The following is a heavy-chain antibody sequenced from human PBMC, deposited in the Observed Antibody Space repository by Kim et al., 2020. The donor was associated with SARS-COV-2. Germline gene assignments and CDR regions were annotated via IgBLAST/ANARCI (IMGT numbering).Heavy chain of an antibody. CDR2: INPSGGST. V-gene: IGHV1-46*01. D-gene: IGHD6-13*01. CDR3: ARAHSSSWYFGGAFEI. CDR1: GYTFTSYY. J-gene: IGHJ3*02. Sequence: ASVKVSCKASGYTFTSYYMHWVRQAPGQGLEWMGIINPSGGSTSYAQKFQGRVTMTRDTSTSTAYMELSSLRSEDTAVYYCARAHSSSWYFGGAFEIWGQGTMVTVSS.